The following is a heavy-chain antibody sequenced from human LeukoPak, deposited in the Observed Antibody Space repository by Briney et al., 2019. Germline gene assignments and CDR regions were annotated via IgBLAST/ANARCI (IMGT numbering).Heavy chain of an antibody. D-gene: IGHD3-9*01. CDR1: GFTFSDYY. Sequence: TGGSLRLSCAASGFTFSDYYMSWIRQAPGKGLEWISYISTSGDTIYYVDSVRGRFTISRDNAKNSLYLQMNSLRAEDTAVYYCAREILRYFDWFHYYGMDVWGQGTTVTVSS. CDR3: AREILRYFDWFHYYGMDV. V-gene: IGHV3-11*04. CDR2: ISTSGDTI. J-gene: IGHJ6*02.